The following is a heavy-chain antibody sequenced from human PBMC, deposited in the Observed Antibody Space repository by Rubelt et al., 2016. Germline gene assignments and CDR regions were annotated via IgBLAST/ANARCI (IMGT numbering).Heavy chain of an antibody. CDR3: ARSYRYSSSWYDY. J-gene: IGHJ4*02. V-gene: IGHV1-2*04. Sequence: GTNYAQKFQGWVTMTRDTSISTAYMELSRLRSDDTAVYYCARSYRYSSSWYDYWGQGTLVTVSS. D-gene: IGHD6-13*01. CDR2: GT.